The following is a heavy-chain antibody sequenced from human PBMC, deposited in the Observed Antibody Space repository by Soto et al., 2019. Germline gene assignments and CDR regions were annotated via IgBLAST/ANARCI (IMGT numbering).Heavy chain of an antibody. CDR3: ALDLYSSSFFWFAS. J-gene: IGHJ5*01. D-gene: IGHD2-2*01. CDR2: ITAGDGKT. V-gene: IGHV1-3*01. Sequence: GASVKVSCKASGYNFTQYTIHWVRQAPGQRLEWMGWITAGDGKTQYSKKFQTRVTIRSDVSATTVYMDLNSLRSEDTAVYYCALDLYSSSFFWFASWGRGTLVTVSS. CDR1: GYNFTQYT.